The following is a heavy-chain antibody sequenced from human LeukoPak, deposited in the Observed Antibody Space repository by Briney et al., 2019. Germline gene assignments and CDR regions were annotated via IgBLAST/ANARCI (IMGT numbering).Heavy chain of an antibody. CDR3: ARDLFGVVIMGYFDY. Sequence: GSLRLSCAASGFTFSSYGMHWVRQAPGKGLEWVANIKQDGSGKYYVDSVKGRFTISRDNAKNSLYLQMNSLRAEDTAVYYCARDLFGVVIMGYFDYWGQGTLVTVSS. V-gene: IGHV3-7*01. CDR2: IKQDGSGK. J-gene: IGHJ4*02. CDR1: GFTFSSYG. D-gene: IGHD3-3*01.